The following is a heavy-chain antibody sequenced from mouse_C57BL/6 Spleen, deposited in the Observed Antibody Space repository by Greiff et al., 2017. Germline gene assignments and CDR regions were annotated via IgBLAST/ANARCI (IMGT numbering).Heavy chain of an antibody. Sequence: EVQLVESGPGLVKPSQSLSLTCSVTGYSITSGYYWNWIRQFPGNKLEWMGYISYDGSNNYNPSLKNRISITRDTSKNQFFLKLNSVTTEDTATYYCARDSPTVVAGFDYWGQGTTLTVSS. CDR3: ARDSPTVVAGFDY. CDR2: ISYDGSN. D-gene: IGHD1-1*01. CDR1: GYSITSGYY. J-gene: IGHJ2*01. V-gene: IGHV3-6*01.